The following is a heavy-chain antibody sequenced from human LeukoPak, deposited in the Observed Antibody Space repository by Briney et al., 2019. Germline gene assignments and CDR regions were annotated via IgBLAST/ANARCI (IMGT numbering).Heavy chain of an antibody. CDR1: GFSVNINY. V-gene: IGHV3-66*04. CDR3: TTHRAGAPTEFAD. J-gene: IGHJ4*02. CDR2: IYGDDTP. D-gene: IGHD1-26*01. Sequence: GGSLILSCAASGFSVNINYLSWVRQAPGKGLEWVSAIYGDDTPYHADSVKGRFAISRDYSKNTVHLQMNSLRVEDTAVYYCTTHRAGAPTEFADWGQGTLVTVSP.